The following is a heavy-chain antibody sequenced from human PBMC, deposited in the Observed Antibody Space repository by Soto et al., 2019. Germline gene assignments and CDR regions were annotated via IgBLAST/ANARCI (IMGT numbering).Heavy chain of an antibody. CDR1: GFTFSSYG. CDR3: ARDGFDVHRNYYYYGMDV. J-gene: IGHJ6*02. V-gene: IGHV3-33*01. CDR2: IWYDGSNK. Sequence: QVQLVESGGGVVQPGRSLRLSCAASGFTFSSYGMHWVRQAPGKGLEWVAVIWYDGSNKYYADSVKGRFTISRDNSKQPLYLQMDSLRAEDTAVYYCARDGFDVHRNYYYYGMDVWGQGTTVTVSS. D-gene: IGHD3-9*01.